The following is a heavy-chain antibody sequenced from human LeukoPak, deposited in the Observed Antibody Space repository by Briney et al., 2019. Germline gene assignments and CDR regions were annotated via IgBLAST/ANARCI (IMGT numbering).Heavy chain of an antibody. Sequence: ASVKVSCKVSGYTLTELCMHWVRQAPGKGLEWMGGSDPEDGETIYGQKFQGRVTMTEDTSTDTAYMELSSLRSEDTAVYYCATGRYYDSSQPPDLWYWGQGTLVTVSS. V-gene: IGHV1-24*01. J-gene: IGHJ4*02. CDR1: GYTLTELC. CDR3: ATGRYYDSSQPPDLWY. D-gene: IGHD3-22*01. CDR2: SDPEDGET.